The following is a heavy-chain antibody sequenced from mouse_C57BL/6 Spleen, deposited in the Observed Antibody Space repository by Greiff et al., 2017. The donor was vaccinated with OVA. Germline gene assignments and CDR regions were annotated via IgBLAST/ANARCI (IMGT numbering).Heavy chain of an antibody. D-gene: IGHD1-1*01. Sequence: VQLQQPGAELVMPGASVKLSCKASGYTFTSYWMHWVKQRPGQGLEWIGEIDPSDSYTNYNQKFKGKSTLTVDKSSSTAYMQLSSLTSEDSAVYYCARSVTTVVARNYFDYWGQGTTLTVS. J-gene: IGHJ2*01. CDR1: GYTFTSYW. CDR2: IDPSDSYT. CDR3: ARSVTTVVARNYFDY. V-gene: IGHV1-69*01.